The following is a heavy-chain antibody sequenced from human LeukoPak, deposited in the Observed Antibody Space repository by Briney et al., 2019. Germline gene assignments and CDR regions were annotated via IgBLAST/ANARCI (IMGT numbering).Heavy chain of an antibody. Sequence: GGSLRLSCAASGFTFDDYAMHWVRQAPGKGLEWVSGISWNSGSIGYADSVKGRFTISRDNAKNSLYLQMNSLRAEDTALYYCAKATTPPYCSGGSCYPYYFDYWGQGTLVTVSS. D-gene: IGHD2-15*01. CDR2: ISWNSGSI. CDR1: GFTFDDYA. J-gene: IGHJ4*02. CDR3: AKATTPPYCSGGSCYPYYFDY. V-gene: IGHV3-9*01.